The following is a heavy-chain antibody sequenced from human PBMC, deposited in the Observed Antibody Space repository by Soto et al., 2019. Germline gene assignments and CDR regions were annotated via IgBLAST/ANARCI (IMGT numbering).Heavy chain of an antibody. CDR2: IIPIFGTA. V-gene: IGHV1-69*06. CDR1: GGTFSSYA. J-gene: IGHJ6*02. Sequence: ASVKVSCKASGGTFSSYAISWVRQAPGQGLEWMGGIIPIFGTANYVQKFQGRVTITADKSTSTAYMELSSLRSEDTAVYYCARDIVVVPAAGRSPYGMDVWGQGTTVTVSS. D-gene: IGHD2-2*01. CDR3: ARDIVVVPAAGRSPYGMDV.